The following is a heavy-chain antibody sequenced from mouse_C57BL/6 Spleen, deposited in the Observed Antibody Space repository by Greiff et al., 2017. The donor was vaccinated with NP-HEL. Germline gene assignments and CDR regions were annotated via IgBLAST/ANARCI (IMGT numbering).Heavy chain of an antibody. CDR2: ISDGGSYT. CDR1: GFTFSSYA. Sequence: EVQRVESGGGLVKPGGSLKLSCAASGFTFSSYAMSWVRQTPEKRLEWVATISDGGSYTYYPDNVKGRFTISRDNAKNNLYLQMSHLKSEDTAMYYCARDGPPFAYWGQGTLVTVSA. V-gene: IGHV5-4*01. J-gene: IGHJ3*01. CDR3: ARDGPPFAY.